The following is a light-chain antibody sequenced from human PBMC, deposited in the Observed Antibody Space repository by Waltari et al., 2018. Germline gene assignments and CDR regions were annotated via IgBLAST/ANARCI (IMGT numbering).Light chain of an antibody. CDR1: QSLLYTDGKTY. J-gene: IGKJ1*01. V-gene: IGKV2D-29*01. CDR2: EIS. Sequence: DIVMTQTPVSLSVTPGQSASISCKSSQSLLYTDGKTYFYWYLQKTGQPPQLLIYEISKRFSGVPDRFSGRGSGTDFTLQISRVEAEDVGVYYCMQTKQFPWTLGQGTKVEVK. CDR3: MQTKQFPWT.